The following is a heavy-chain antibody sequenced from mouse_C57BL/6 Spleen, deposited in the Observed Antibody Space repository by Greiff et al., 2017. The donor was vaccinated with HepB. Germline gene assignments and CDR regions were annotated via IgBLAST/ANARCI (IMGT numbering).Heavy chain of an antibody. V-gene: IGHV14-4*01. D-gene: IGHD3-2*02. CDR2: IDPENGDT. J-gene: IGHJ3*01. CDR1: GFNIKDDY. Sequence: EVKLQESGAELVRPGASVKLSCTASGFNIKDDYMHWVKQRPEQGLEWIGWIDPENGDTEYASKFQGKATITADTSSNTAYLQLSSLTSEDTAVYYCTTEEDSSGYGFAYWGQGTLVTVSA. CDR3: TTEEDSSGYGFAY.